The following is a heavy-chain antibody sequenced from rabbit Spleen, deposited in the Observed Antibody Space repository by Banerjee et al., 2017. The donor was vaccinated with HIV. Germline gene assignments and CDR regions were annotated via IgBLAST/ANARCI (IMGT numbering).Heavy chain of an antibody. CDR3: ARGGYGGHIYAMGL. CDR1: GYSFSSINY. V-gene: IGHV1S45*01. D-gene: IGHD4-2*01. CDR2: IFSSSDIT. J-gene: IGHJ4*01. Sequence: QDQLEVSGGDLANPEGSLALTCTASGYSFSSINYLYWVRQAPGKGLEWIGCIFSSSDITWYASWAKGRFTISKTSSTTVTLQMTSLTDADTATYFCARGGYGGHIYAMGLWGPGTLVTVS.